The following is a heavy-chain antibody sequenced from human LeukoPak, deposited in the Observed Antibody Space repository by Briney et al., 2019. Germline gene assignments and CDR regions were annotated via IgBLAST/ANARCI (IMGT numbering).Heavy chain of an antibody. CDR1: GGSISIYY. D-gene: IGHD1-7*01. Sequence: PSETLSLTCTVSGGSISIYYWSWIRQPPGKGLEWLGYVYNSGSTDYNPSLKSRVTISADTSKNQFFLKLSSVTAADTAVYYCVRDRELFYWGQGTLVTVSS. CDR3: VRDRELFY. CDR2: VYNSGST. J-gene: IGHJ4*02. V-gene: IGHV4-59*01.